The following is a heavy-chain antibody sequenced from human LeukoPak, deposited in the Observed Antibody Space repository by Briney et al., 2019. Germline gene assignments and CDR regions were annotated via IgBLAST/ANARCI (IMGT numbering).Heavy chain of an antibody. D-gene: IGHD1-14*01. CDR3: ARDQPRITNDF. V-gene: IGHV3-7*01. Sequence: GGSLRLSCAASGFTFSRNWMTGLRQAPGGGGQWVASIKEDGSEKYYVDSVKGRFTISRDNVKNSLFLQMNSLRIEDTAMYYCARDQPRITNDFWGQGTLVTVSS. J-gene: IGHJ4*02. CDR2: IKEDGSEK. CDR1: GFTFSRNW.